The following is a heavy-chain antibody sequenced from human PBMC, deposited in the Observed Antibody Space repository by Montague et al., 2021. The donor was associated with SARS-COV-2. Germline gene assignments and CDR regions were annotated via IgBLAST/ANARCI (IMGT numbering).Heavy chain of an antibody. CDR2: VPRTGIN. D-gene: IGHD6-19*01. J-gene: IGHJ4*02. V-gene: IGHV4-4*02. CDR3: PRGLTVAGTDY. Sequence: SETLSLTCALSGDSVSGRKWWACVRQPPMKGLEWIGEVPRTGINTFNSSLKSRVTISLDVSKNLFSLNLTSVTAADTAIYYCPRGLTVAGTDYWGQGSLVTVSS. CDR1: GDSVSGRKW.